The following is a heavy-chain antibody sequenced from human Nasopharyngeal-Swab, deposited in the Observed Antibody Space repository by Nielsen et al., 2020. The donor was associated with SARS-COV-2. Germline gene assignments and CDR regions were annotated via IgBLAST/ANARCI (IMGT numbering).Heavy chain of an antibody. D-gene: IGHD2-21*02. CDR3: TRGGVTAGFDY. V-gene: IGHV3-74*01. CDR1: GFTFSSYW. Sequence: GESLKISCAASGFTFSSYWMFWVRQAPGKGQVWVSHINPDGSSTSHADSVKGRFTISRDNAKNTLYLQMNSLRAEDTAVYYCTRGGVTAGFDYWGQGTLVTVSS. J-gene: IGHJ4*02. CDR2: INPDGSST.